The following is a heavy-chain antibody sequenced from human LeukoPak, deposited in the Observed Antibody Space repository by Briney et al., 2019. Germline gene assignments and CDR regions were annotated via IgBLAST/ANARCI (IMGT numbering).Heavy chain of an antibody. CDR2: IYYSGST. D-gene: IGHD3-22*01. CDR3: ARDRSYYYDSSCYYDAFDI. CDR1: GGSISSYY. J-gene: IGHJ3*02. Sequence: SEPLSLTCTVSGGSISSYYWSWIRQPPGKGREWIGYIYYSGSTNYNPSLKSRVTISVDTSKNQFFLKLSSATAAETAVYCWARDRSYYYDSSCYYDAFDIWGQGTMVTVSS. V-gene: IGHV4-59*01.